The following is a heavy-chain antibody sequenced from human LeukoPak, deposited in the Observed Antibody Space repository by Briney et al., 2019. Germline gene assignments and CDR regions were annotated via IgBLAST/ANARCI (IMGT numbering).Heavy chain of an antibody. CDR3: VRDGGVSGYDLLDY. D-gene: IGHD5-12*01. J-gene: IGHJ4*02. CDR1: GFTCSNYW. V-gene: IGHV3-7*01. Sequence: GGSLRLSCAASGFTCSNYWMTWVRQAPGKGLEWVAHINQDGSEEHYTDSVKARFTISRDNAKNSLSLQMNSLRAEDTAVYYCVRDGGVSGYDLLDYWGQGTLVTVSS. CDR2: INQDGSEE.